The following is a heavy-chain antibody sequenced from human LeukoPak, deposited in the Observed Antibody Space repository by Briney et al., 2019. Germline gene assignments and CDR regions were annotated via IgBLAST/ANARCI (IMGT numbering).Heavy chain of an antibody. CDR1: GFTFSSYE. CDR2: ISNSGNTI. V-gene: IGHV3-48*03. J-gene: IGHJ4*02. CDR3: ARVFSNPTGNDY. Sequence: PGGSLRLSCAASGFTFSSYEMNWVRQAPGKGLEWVSYISNSGNTIFYADSVKGRFTISRDNGKNSLYLQMNSLRGEDTAVYYCARVFSNPTGNDYWGQGPLVPVPS. D-gene: IGHD1-1*01.